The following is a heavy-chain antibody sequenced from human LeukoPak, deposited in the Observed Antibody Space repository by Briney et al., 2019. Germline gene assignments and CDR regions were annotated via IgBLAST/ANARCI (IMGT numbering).Heavy chain of an antibody. V-gene: IGHV1-69*13. Sequence: GASVKVSCKASGGTFSSYAISWVRQAPGQGLGWMGGIIPIFGTANYAQKFQGRVTITADESTSTAYMELSSLRSEDTAVYYCARDYYDSSGYYAKDYWGQGTLVTVSS. CDR2: IIPIFGTA. CDR1: GGTFSSYA. J-gene: IGHJ4*02. CDR3: ARDYYDSSGYYAKDY. D-gene: IGHD3-22*01.